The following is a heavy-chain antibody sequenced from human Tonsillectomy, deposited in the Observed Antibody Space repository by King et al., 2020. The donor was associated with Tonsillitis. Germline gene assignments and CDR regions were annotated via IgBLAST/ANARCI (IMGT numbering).Heavy chain of an antibody. D-gene: IGHD3-10*01. CDR1: GFTFSDHY. Sequence: VQLVESGGGLVKPGESLRLSCAASGFTFSDHYMSWIRQAPGKGLEGVSYISYSGGTIYYADSVKGRFTISRDNAKNSLFLQMNSLRAEDTAVYYCARDRWFGGVWGQGTTVTVSS. CDR3: ARDRWFGGV. CDR2: ISYSGGTI. V-gene: IGHV3-11*01. J-gene: IGHJ6*02.